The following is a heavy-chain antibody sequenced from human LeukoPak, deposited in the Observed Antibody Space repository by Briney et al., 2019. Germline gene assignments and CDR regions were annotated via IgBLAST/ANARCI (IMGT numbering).Heavy chain of an antibody. CDR1: GFALSRYE. J-gene: IGHJ3*02. V-gene: IGHV3-48*03. D-gene: IGHD2-15*01. CDR3: ARAVYSGGMRGAFDI. Sequence: GGSLRLSCAASGFALSRYEMNWVRQAPGKGLEWVSYISSGGGRIDYADSLKGRFTSSRDNAKNSLYLQMNSPRAEDTAVYYCARAVYSGGMRGAFDIWGQGTLVTVSS. CDR2: ISSGGGRI.